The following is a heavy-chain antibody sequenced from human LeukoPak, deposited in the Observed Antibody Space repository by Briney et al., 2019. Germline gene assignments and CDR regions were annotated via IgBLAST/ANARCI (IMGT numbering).Heavy chain of an antibody. CDR1: GFTFSSYA. V-gene: IGHV3-23*01. Sequence: SGGSLRLSCAASGFTFSSYAMSWVRQAPGKGLEWVSAISGSGGSTYYADSVKGRFTISRDNSKNTLYLQMNSLRAEDTAVYYCARSRGPYCSGGSCHQAPSSYMDVWGKGTTVTVSS. D-gene: IGHD2-15*01. CDR3: ARSRGPYCSGGSCHQAPSSYMDV. J-gene: IGHJ6*03. CDR2: ISGSGGST.